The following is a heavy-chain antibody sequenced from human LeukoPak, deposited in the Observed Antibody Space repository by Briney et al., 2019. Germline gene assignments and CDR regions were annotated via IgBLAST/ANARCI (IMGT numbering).Heavy chain of an antibody. CDR2: IYYSGST. J-gene: IGHJ4*02. CDR1: GGSISSSSYY. CDR3: ARAYYDILTGYYK. D-gene: IGHD3-9*01. V-gene: IGHV4-39*01. Sequence: SETLSLTCTVSGGSISSSSYYWGWIRQPPGKGLEWIGSIYYSGSTYYNPSIKSRVTISVDTSKNQFSLKLSSVTAADTAVYYCARAYYDILTGYYKWGQGTLVTVSS.